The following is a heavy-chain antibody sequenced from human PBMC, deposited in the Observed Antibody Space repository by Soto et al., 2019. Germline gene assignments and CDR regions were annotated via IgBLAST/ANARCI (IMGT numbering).Heavy chain of an antibody. J-gene: IGHJ6*03. V-gene: IGHV1-69*02. CDR2: IIPNLGIA. Sequence: SVKVSCKASGGTFSSYTISWVRQAPGQGLEWMGRIIPNLGIANYAQKFQGRVTITADKSTSTAYMELSSLRSEDTAVYYCARGVGGYDLGFYYYYYMDVWGKGTTVTVSS. CDR1: GGTFSSYT. CDR3: ARGVGGYDLGFYYYYYMDV. D-gene: IGHD3-3*01.